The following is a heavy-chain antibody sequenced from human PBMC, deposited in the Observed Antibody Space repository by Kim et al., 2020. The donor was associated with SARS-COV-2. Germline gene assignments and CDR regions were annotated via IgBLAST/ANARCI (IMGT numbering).Heavy chain of an antibody. V-gene: IGHV4-59*01. J-gene: IGHJ6*02. CDR2: ST. Sequence: STNYNPSLKSRVTISVDTSKNQFSLKLSSVTAADTAVYYCARDRYDLDVWGQGTTVTVSS. CDR3: ARDRYDLDV.